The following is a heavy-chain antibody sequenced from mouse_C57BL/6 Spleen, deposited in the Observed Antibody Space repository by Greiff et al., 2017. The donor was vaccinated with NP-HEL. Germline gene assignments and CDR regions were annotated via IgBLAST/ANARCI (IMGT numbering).Heavy chain of an antibody. CDR3: ARGFAY. CDR1: GYTFTSYW. Sequence: VQLQQPGAELVMPGASVKLSCKASGYTFTSYWMHWVKQRPGQGLEWIGEIDPSDSYTNYNQKFKGKSTLTVDKSSSTAYMQLSILTSEDSAVYYCARGFAYWGQGTLVTVSA. CDR2: IDPSDSYT. J-gene: IGHJ3*01. V-gene: IGHV1-69*01.